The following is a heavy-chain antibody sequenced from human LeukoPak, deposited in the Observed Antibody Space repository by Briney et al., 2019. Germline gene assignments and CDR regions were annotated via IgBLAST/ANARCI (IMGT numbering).Heavy chain of an antibody. CDR3: ARAPGVFHYYDSSGLDY. Sequence: SETLSLTCTVSGGSISSYYWSWIRQPAGKGLEWIGRIYTSGSTNYNPSLKSRVTMSVDTSKNQFSLKLSSVTAADTAVYYCARAPGVFHYYDSSGLDYWGQGTLVTVSS. J-gene: IGHJ4*02. CDR2: IYTSGST. D-gene: IGHD3-22*01. V-gene: IGHV4-4*07. CDR1: GGSISSYY.